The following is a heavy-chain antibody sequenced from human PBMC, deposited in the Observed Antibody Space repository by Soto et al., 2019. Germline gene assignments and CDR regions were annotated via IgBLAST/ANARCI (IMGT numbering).Heavy chain of an antibody. CDR3: AKDLPVLRFLEWLRFSGMDV. V-gene: IGHV3-23*01. CDR1: GFTFSSYA. J-gene: IGHJ6*02. D-gene: IGHD3-3*01. Sequence: EVQLLESGGGLVQPGGSLRISCAASGFTFSSYAMSWVRQAPGKGLEWVSAISGSGGSTYYADSVKGRFTISRDNSKNTLYLQMNSLRAEDTAVYYCAKDLPVLRFLEWLRFSGMDVWGQGTTVTVSS. CDR2: ISGSGGST.